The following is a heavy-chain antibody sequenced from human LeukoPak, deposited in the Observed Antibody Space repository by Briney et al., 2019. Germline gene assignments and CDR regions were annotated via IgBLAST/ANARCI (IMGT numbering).Heavy chain of an antibody. CDR1: SGSFSGYS. Sequence: SETLSLTCAVYSGSFSGYSWSWIRQPPGKGLEWIGEIYHSGSTNYNPSLKSRVTISVDKSKNQFSLKLSSVTAADTAVYYCARVKQPPFLVPAATSGVFDYWGQGTLVTVSS. J-gene: IGHJ4*02. V-gene: IGHV4-34*01. CDR2: IYHSGST. D-gene: IGHD2-2*01. CDR3: ARVKQPPFLVPAATSGVFDY.